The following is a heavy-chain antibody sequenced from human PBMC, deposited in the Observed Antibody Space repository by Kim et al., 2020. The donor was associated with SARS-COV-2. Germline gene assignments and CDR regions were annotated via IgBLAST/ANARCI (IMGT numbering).Heavy chain of an antibody. CDR2: IRQDGNEK. D-gene: IGHD2-8*01. Sequence: GGSLRLSCVGSGFTFNSYWMAWVRQAPGKGLEWVANIRQDGNEKNHVDPVKGRFTISRDNAKNSLNLQMNSLRVEDTAVYYCARDPQRGVYDYWGQGSLV. CDR3: ARDPQRGVYDY. CDR1: GFTFNSYW. V-gene: IGHV3-7*01. J-gene: IGHJ4*02.